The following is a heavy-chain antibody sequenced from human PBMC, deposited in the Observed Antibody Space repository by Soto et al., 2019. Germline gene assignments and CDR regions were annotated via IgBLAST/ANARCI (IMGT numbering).Heavy chain of an antibody. CDR2: IWYDGSNK. Sequence: GGSLRLSCAASGFTFSSYGMHWVRQAPGKGLEWVAVIWYDGSNKYYADSVKGRFTISRDNSKNTLYLQMNSLRAEDTAVYYCARGDPAVAEGYFDYWGQGTLVTVSS. D-gene: IGHD6-19*01. J-gene: IGHJ4*02. V-gene: IGHV3-33*01. CDR1: GFTFSSYG. CDR3: ARGDPAVAEGYFDY.